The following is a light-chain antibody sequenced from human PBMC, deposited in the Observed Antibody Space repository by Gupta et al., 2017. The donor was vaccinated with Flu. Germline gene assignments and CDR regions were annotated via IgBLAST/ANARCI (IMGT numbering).Light chain of an antibody. CDR2: EVS. CDR1: SSEIGGENG. Sequence: CTGTSSEIGGENGVSGYQRRRGKAAKRRMLEVSSRRAGVATGFSGSKAGNAASLTISGLQAEDEADYYCSSYTNTNTLVLFGGGTKLTVL. CDR3: SSYTNTNTLVL. V-gene: IGLV2-14*01. J-gene: IGLJ2*01.